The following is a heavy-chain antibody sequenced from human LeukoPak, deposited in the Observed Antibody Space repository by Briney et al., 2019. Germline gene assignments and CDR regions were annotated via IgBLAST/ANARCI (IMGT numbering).Heavy chain of an antibody. CDR2: IYTSGST. J-gene: IGHJ4*02. CDR1: GGSISSYY. CDR3: ARDLTWGGAFDY. V-gene: IGHV4-4*07. D-gene: IGHD1-26*01. Sequence: SETLSLTCTVSGGSISSYYWSWIRQPAGKGLEWIGRIYTSGSTNYNPSLKSRVTISVDTSKNQFSLKLSSVTAADTAVYYCARDLTWGGAFDYWGQGTLVTVSS.